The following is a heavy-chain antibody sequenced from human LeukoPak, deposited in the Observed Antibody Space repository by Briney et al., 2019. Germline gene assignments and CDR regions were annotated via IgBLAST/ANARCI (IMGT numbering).Heavy chain of an antibody. CDR2: ISYDGSNK. Sequence: GGPLRLSCAASGFTFSTFAMSWVRQAPGKGLEWVAVISYDGSNKYYADSVKGRFTISRDNSKNTLYLQMNSLRAEDTAVYYCARDRGDWNYGILDYWGQGTLVTVSS. J-gene: IGHJ4*02. D-gene: IGHD1-7*01. CDR3: ARDRGDWNYGILDY. CDR1: GFTFSTFA. V-gene: IGHV3-30-3*01.